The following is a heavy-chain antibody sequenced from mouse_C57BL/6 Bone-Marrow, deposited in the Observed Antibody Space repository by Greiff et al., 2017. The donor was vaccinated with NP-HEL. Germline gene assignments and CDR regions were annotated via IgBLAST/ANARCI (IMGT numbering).Heavy chain of an antibody. CDR1: GFTFSDYY. CDR2: ISNGGGST. J-gene: IGHJ3*01. V-gene: IGHV5-12*01. CDR3: ARQRYYGSSYGWFAY. Sequence: EVQVVESGGGLVQPGGSLKLSCAASGFTFSDYYMYWVRQTPEKRLEWVAYISNGGGSTYYPDTVKGRFTISRDNAKNTLYLQMSRLKSEDTAMYYCARQRYYGSSYGWFAYWGQGTLVTVSA. D-gene: IGHD1-1*01.